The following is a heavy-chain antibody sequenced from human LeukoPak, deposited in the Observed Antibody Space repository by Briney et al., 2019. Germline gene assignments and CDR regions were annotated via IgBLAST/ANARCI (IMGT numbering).Heavy chain of an antibody. V-gene: IGHV5-51*01. CDR1: GYGFTSYW. CDR2: IYPHDSDT. Sequence: GESLKISCKGSGYGFTSYWIAWVRQMPGTGKGLEWMGIIYPHDSDTRYSPSFQGQVIISDDKSINTAYLEWSSLKASDSAIYFCARHSRTERSRGFFDPWGQGTLVTVSS. CDR3: ARHSRTERSRGFFDP. D-gene: IGHD1-26*01. J-gene: IGHJ5*02.